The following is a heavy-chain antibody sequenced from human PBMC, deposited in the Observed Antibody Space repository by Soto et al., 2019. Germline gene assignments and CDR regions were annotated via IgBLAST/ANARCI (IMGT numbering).Heavy chain of an antibody. V-gene: IGHV4-30-4*01. J-gene: IGHJ6*02. CDR2: IYYSGST. Sequence: SETLSLSCTVSGGSISSGDYYWSWIRQPPGKGLEWIGYIYYSGSTYYNPSLKSRVTISVDTPKNQFSLKLSSVTAADTAVYYCARDFYCSGGSCYSGYYGMDVWGQGTTVTVSS. CDR3: ARDFYCSGGSCYSGYYGMDV. CDR1: GGSISSGDYY. D-gene: IGHD2-15*01.